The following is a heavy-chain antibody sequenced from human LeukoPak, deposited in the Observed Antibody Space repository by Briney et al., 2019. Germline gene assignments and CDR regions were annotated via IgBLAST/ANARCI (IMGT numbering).Heavy chain of an antibody. Sequence: SVKVSCKASGGTFSSYAIIWVRQAPGQGLEWMGGIIPIFGTANYAQKFQGRVTITTDESTSTAYMELRSLRSDDTAVYYCARVRDYYDSSGYYPQYYFDYWGQGTLVTVSS. CDR3: ARVRDYYDSSGYYPQYYFDY. V-gene: IGHV1-69*05. CDR2: IIPIFGTA. D-gene: IGHD3-22*01. J-gene: IGHJ4*02. CDR1: GGTFSSYA.